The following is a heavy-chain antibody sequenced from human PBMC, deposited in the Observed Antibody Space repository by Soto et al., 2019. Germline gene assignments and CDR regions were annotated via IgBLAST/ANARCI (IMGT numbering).Heavy chain of an antibody. D-gene: IGHD3-10*01. CDR1: GGSISGYY. CDR2: IHYSGNT. CDR3: ARDHPGSSHFDY. Sequence: SETLSLTCTVSGGSISGYYWRWIRQPPGKRLEWIGYIHYSGNTNYNPSLKGRVTISVDMSKNQFSLKLSSVTAADTAIYYCARDHPGSSHFDYWGQGTLVTVSS. V-gene: IGHV4-59*01. J-gene: IGHJ4*02.